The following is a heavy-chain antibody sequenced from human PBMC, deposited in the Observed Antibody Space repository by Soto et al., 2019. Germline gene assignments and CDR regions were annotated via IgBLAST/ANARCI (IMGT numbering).Heavy chain of an antibody. CDR3: ARGSLMSSGGPRPDAFDI. V-gene: IGHV4-31*03. D-gene: IGHD2-15*01. CDR2: IYYSGST. Sequence: PSETLSLTCTVSGGSISSGGYYWSWIRQHPGKGLEWIGYIYYSGSTYYNPSLKSRVTISVDTSKNQFSLKLSSATAADTAVYNCARGSLMSSGGPRPDAFDICGQGTMVTVSS. CDR1: GGSISSGGYY. J-gene: IGHJ3*02.